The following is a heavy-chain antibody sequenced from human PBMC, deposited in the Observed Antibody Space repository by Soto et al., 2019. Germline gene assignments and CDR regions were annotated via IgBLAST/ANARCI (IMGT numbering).Heavy chain of an antibody. D-gene: IGHD3-22*01. J-gene: IGHJ4*02. V-gene: IGHV3-74*01. Sequence: PGGSLRLSCAASGFTFSSYWMHWVRQAPGKGLVWVSRINSDGSSTSYAGSVKGRFTISSDNAKNTLYLQINSLRAEDTAVYYCARGYYDSSGYPYDYCGQVTMVTVSS. CDR3: ARGYYDSSGYPYDY. CDR1: GFTFSSYW. CDR2: INSDGSST.